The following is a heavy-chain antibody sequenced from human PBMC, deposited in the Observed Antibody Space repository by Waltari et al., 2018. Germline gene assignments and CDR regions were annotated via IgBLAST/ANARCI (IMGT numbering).Heavy chain of an antibody. CDR3: ARDDEWLVPFDY. J-gene: IGHJ4*02. CDR2: IYTSGST. V-gene: IGHV4-61*02. Sequence: QVQLQESGPGLVKPSQTLSLTCTVSGGPISSGSYYWSWIRQPAGKGLEWIGRIYTSGSTTSTPSLTSQVTISVDTSNNRFALKLISVTAADPSVYYCARDDEWLVPFDYWGQGTLVTVSS. D-gene: IGHD6-19*01. CDR1: GGPISSGSYY.